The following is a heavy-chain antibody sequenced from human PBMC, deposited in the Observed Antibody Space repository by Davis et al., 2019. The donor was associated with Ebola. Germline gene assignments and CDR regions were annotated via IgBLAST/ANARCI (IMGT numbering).Heavy chain of an antibody. CDR1: GYTFTSYA. CDR2: INAGNGNT. V-gene: IGHV1-3*01. D-gene: IGHD4-17*01. J-gene: IGHJ6*02. Sequence: ASVKVSCKASGYTFTSYAMHWVRQAPGQRLEWMGWINAGNGNTKYSQKFQGRVTITRDTSASTAYMELSSLRSEDTAVYYCARDPITKTTVTTVYYYYGMDVWGQGTTVTVSS. CDR3: ARDPITKTTVTTVYYYYGMDV.